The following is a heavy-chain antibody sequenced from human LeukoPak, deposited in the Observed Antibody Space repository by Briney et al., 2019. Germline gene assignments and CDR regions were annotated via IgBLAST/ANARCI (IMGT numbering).Heavy chain of an antibody. CDR3: AKDVLPNNYYMDV. CDR2: ISSSSSYI. V-gene: IGHV3-21*04. CDR1: GFTFSSYS. Sequence: GGSLRLSCAASGFTFSSYSMNWVRQAPGKGLEWVSSISSSSSYIYYADSVKGRFTISRDNAKNSLYLQMNSLRAEDTALYYCAKDVLPNNYYMDVWGKGTTVTISS. D-gene: IGHD3-10*01. J-gene: IGHJ6*03.